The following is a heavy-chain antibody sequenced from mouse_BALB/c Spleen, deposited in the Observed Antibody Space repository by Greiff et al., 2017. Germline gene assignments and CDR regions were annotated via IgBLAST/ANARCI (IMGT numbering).Heavy chain of an antibody. V-gene: IGHV1-81*01. CDR3: ARGYGNLDY. J-gene: IGHJ2*01. Sequence: QVQLQQSGPELVKPGASVKMSCKASGYTFTDYVISWVKQRTGQGLEWIGEIYPGSGSTYYNEKFKGKATLTSDKSSSTAYMELSSLTSEDSAVYYCARGYGNLDYWGQGTTLTVSS. CDR2: IYPGSGST. CDR1: GYTFTDYV. D-gene: IGHD2-10*02.